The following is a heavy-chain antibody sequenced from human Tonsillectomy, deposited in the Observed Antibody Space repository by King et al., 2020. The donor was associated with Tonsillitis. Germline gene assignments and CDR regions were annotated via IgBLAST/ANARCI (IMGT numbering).Heavy chain of an antibody. CDR1: GYTFTTFG. J-gene: IGHJ4*02. CDR3: ERDLGYLYFDY. CDR2: ISTYNGKA. D-gene: IGHD3-16*02. Sequence: QLVLSGAEVKKPGASVKVSCKASGYTFTTFGISWVRQAPGQGLEWMGWISTYNGKANYSQKIQGRVTMTTDTSTSTAYMELRSLRSDDTAVYYCERDLGYLYFDYWGQGTLVTVSS. V-gene: IGHV1-18*01.